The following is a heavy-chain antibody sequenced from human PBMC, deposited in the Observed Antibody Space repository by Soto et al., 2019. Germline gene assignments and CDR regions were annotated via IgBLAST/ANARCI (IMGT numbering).Heavy chain of an antibody. CDR2: INSDGSST. J-gene: IGHJ3*02. CDR1: GFTFSSFW. Sequence: RRLSCAASGFTFSSFWMHWVRQAPGKGLVWVSRINSDGSSTSYADSVKGRFTISRDNAKNTLYLQMNSLRAENTAVYYCARARGYSSGYYYEYDAFDIWGQGTMVTVSS. D-gene: IGHD3-22*01. V-gene: IGHV3-74*01. CDR3: ARARGYSSGYYYEYDAFDI.